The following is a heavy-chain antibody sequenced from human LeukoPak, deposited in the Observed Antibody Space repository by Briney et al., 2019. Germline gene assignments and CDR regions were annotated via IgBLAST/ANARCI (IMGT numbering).Heavy chain of an antibody. V-gene: IGHV1-2*02. J-gene: IGHJ3*02. D-gene: IGHD6-19*01. CDR1: GYNFTAYG. Sequence: ASVKVSCKASGYNFTAYGLSWVRQAPGQGLEWMGWINPNSGGTNYAQKFQGRVTMTRDTSISTAYMELSRLRSDDTAVYYCATNLCPRCIAVAGDGAFDIWGQGTMVTVSS. CDR2: INPNSGGT. CDR3: ATNLCPRCIAVAGDGAFDI.